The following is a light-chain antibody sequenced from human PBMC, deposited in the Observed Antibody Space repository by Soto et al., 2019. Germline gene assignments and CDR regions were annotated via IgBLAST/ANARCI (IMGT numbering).Light chain of an antibody. V-gene: IGLV1-51*01. CDR3: GTWDSSLSLNWV. Sequence: QSVLTQPPSVSAAPGQKVTISCSGSSSNIGNNYVSWYQQLPGTAPKLLIYDNNKRPSGIPDRFSGSKSGTSATLGITGLQTGDEADYYCGTWDSSLSLNWVFGGGTKVTVL. CDR1: SSNIGNNY. J-gene: IGLJ3*02. CDR2: DNN.